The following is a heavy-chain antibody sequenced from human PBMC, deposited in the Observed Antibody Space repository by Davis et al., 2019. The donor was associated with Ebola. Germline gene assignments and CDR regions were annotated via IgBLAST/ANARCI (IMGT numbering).Heavy chain of an antibody. CDR1: NGSLSGFF. D-gene: IGHD4-17*01. V-gene: IGHV4-34*01. J-gene: IGHJ5*02. Sequence: SETLSLTCGVYNGSLSGFFWSWIRQPPGKGLEWLGEIRPGGSTNYSPSLKNRLTMSMDTSKNQVSLKLKSVTAADSAVYYCARTALTSVSDSGLGYNYFGPWGQGTLVTVSS. CDR2: IRPGGST. CDR3: ARTALTSVSDSGLGYNYFGP.